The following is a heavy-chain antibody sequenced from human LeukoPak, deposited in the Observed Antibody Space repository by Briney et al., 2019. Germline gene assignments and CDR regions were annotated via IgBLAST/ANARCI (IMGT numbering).Heavy chain of an antibody. CDR2: IDPSGGST. Sequence: ASVKVSCKASGYTFTSYYIHWVRRAPGHGLEWMGVIDPSGGSTSYAQKFQGRVTMTRDTSTSTVYMELSSLRSEDTAVYYCARGSCSGGSCYDSYTMNWGQGTLVTVSS. CDR1: GYTFTSYY. CDR3: ARGSCSGGSCYDSYTMN. V-gene: IGHV1-46*01. D-gene: IGHD2-15*01. J-gene: IGHJ4*02.